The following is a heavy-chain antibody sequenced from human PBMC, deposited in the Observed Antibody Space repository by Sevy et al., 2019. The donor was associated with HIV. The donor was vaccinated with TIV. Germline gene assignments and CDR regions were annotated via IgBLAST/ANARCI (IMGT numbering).Heavy chain of an antibody. V-gene: IGHV4-34*01. CDR2: INHSGST. J-gene: IGHJ4*02. Sequence: SETLSLTCAVYGGSFSGYYWSWIRQPPGKGLEWIGEINHSGSTNYHPSLKSRVTISVDTSKNQFSLKLSSVTAADTAVYYCARSGYCSGGSCYYFDYWGQRTLVTVSS. CDR1: GGSFSGYY. D-gene: IGHD2-15*01. CDR3: ARSGYCSGGSCYYFDY.